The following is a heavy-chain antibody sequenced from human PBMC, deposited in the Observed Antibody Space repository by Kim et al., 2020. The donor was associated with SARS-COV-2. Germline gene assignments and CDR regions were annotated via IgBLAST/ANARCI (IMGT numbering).Heavy chain of an antibody. D-gene: IGHD6-13*01. CDR2: ISGDGGST. CDR1: GFTFDDYA. Sequence: GGSLRLSCAASGFTFDDYAMHWVRQAPGKGLEWVSLISGDGGSTYYADSVKGRFTISRDNSKNSLYLQMNSLRTEDTALYYCAKDGGYSRSWYGGDAFDIWGQGTMVTVSS. V-gene: IGHV3-43*02. CDR3: AKDGGYSRSWYGGDAFDI. J-gene: IGHJ3*02.